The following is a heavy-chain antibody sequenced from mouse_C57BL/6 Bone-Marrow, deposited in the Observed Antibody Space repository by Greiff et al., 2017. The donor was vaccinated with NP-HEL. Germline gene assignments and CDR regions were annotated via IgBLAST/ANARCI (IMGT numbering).Heavy chain of an antibody. V-gene: IGHV14-4*01. D-gene: IGHD1-1*01. CDR2: IDPENGDT. Sequence: VQLQQSGAELVRPGASVKLSCTASGFNIKDDYMHWVKQRPEQGLEWIGWIDPENGDTEYASKFQGKATITADTSSNTAYLQLSSLTSEDTAVYYCTTRSGYCGSNYWGQGTLVTVSA. J-gene: IGHJ3*01. CDR1: GFNIKDDY. CDR3: TTRSGYCGSNY.